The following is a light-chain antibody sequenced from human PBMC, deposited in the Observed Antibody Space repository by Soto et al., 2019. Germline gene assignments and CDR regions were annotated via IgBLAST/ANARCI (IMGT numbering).Light chain of an antibody. CDR2: AAS. V-gene: IGKV1-27*01. Sequence: DTQMSQSPTSLSASVGDRVTITCRASQGISNYLAWFQQKPGKVPKLLIYAASALQSGVPSRFSGSGSGTEFNLTISSLQSEDFGVYYCQQYNNWPRATFGGGTKVDIK. CDR1: QGISNY. CDR3: QQYNNWPRAT. J-gene: IGKJ4*01.